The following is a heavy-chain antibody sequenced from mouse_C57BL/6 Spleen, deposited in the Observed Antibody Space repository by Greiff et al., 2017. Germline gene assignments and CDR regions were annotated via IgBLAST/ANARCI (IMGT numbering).Heavy chain of an antibody. V-gene: IGHV14-3*01. Sequence: EVQGVESVAELVRPGASVKLSCTASGFNIKNTYMHWVKQRPEQGLEWIGRIDPANGNTKYAPKFQGKATITADTSSNTAYLQLSSLTSEDTAIYYCASPTPYYYGRYYYAMDYWGQGTSVTVSS. CDR2: IDPANGNT. D-gene: IGHD1-1*01. J-gene: IGHJ4*01. CDR3: ASPTPYYYGRYYYAMDY. CDR1: GFNIKNTY.